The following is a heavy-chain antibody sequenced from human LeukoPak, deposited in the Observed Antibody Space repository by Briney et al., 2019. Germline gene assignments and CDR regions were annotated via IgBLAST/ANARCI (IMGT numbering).Heavy chain of an antibody. V-gene: IGHV3-30*02. D-gene: IGHD6-6*01. CDR1: GFTFSSYG. CDR3: AKDGIAARPGAFDI. CDR2: IRYDGSNK. J-gene: IGHJ3*02. Sequence: AGGSLRLSCAASGFTFSSYGMHWVRQAPGKGLEWVAFIRYDGSNKYYADSVKGRFTISRDNSKNTLYLQMNSLRAEDTAVYYCAKDGIAARPGAFDIWGQGTMVTASS.